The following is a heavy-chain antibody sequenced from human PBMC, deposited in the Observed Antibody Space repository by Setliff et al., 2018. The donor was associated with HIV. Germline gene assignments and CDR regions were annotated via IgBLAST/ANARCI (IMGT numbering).Heavy chain of an antibody. CDR3: ARWGASGGRPDWHAFDM. Sequence: ETLSLTCTVSGDSINTHYWSWIRQTPGKGLEWIGYVYSNGNTDYNPSLKSRVTISVDTSKNQFSLKLSSVSAADTAVHFCARWGASGGRPDWHAFDMWGQGTMVTVSS. CDR2: VYSNGNT. CDR1: GDSINTHY. D-gene: IGHD2-15*01. V-gene: IGHV4-59*11. J-gene: IGHJ3*02.